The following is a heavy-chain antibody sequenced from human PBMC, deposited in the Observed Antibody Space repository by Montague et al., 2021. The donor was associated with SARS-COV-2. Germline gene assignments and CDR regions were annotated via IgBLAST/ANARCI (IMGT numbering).Heavy chain of an antibody. J-gene: IGHJ3*02. CDR3: ARWGLYGGNPGDGAFDI. D-gene: IGHD4-23*01. Sequence: SETLSLTCTVSGGSISSYYRSWIRQPPGKGLEWIGYIYYSGSTNYNPSFKSRVTISVDTSKNQFSLKLSSVTAADTAVYYCARWGLYGGNPGDGAFDIWGQGTMVTVSS. CDR1: GGSISSYY. V-gene: IGHV4-59*01. CDR2: IYYSGST.